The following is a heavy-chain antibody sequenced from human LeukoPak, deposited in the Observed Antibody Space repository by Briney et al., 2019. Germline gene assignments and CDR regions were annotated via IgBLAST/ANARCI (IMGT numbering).Heavy chain of an antibody. V-gene: IGHV1-46*01. Sequence: ASVTVSCTASGYTFIYYYMHWVRQAPGQGLEWMGIINPRGGSTTYAQNFQGRVTMTRDTSTSTLYMELNSLTYEDTAVYYCARKRTDGYISYYFDYWGQGTLVTVSS. J-gene: IGHJ4*02. CDR2: INPRGGST. CDR3: ARKRTDGYISYYFDY. D-gene: IGHD5-24*01. CDR1: GYTFIYYY.